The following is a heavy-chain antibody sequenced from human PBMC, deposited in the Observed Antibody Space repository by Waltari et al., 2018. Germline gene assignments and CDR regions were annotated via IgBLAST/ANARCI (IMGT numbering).Heavy chain of an antibody. Sequence: QLQLQESGPGLVKPSETLSLTCTVSGGSISNGDYYWAWIRQPPGKGLEWIGTINYSGTTYSNSSLKSRVTMSVDTSKNQFSLKLSSVTAADTAVYYCAKDPYTNIYRYYYYGMDVWGRGTTVTVSS. CDR1: GGSISNGDYY. D-gene: IGHD3-16*02. CDR2: INYSGTT. J-gene: IGHJ6*02. CDR3: AKDPYTNIYRYYYYGMDV. V-gene: IGHV4-39*07.